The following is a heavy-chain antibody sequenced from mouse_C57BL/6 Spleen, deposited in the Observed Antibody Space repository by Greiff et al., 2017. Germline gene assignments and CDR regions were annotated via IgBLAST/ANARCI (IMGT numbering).Heavy chain of an antibody. D-gene: IGHD2-1*01. CDR2: IYPGSGNT. CDR3: AREDGNYVVWYFDV. J-gene: IGHJ1*03. Sequence: QVQLKQSGAELVRPGASVKLSCKASGYTFTDYYINWVKQRPGQGLEWIARIYPGSGNTYYNEKFKGKATLTAEKSSSTAYMQLSSLTSEDSAVYFCAREDGNYVVWYFDVWGTGTTVTVSS. V-gene: IGHV1-76*01. CDR1: GYTFTDYY.